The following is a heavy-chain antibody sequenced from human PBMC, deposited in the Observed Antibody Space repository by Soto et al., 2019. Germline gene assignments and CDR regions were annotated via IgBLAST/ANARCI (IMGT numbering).Heavy chain of an antibody. J-gene: IGHJ6*02. V-gene: IGHV4-39*07. D-gene: IGHD2-15*01. CDR3: ARAGRGYCSGGSCYSGLHGMDV. Sequence: SETLSLTCTVSGGSIRSSDYYWGWIRQPPGEGLEWIGYIYYSGSTYYNPSLKSRVTISVDTSKNQFSLKLSSVTAADTAVYHCARAGRGYCSGGSCYSGLHGMDVWGQGTTVTVSS. CDR2: IYYSGST. CDR1: GGSIRSSDYY.